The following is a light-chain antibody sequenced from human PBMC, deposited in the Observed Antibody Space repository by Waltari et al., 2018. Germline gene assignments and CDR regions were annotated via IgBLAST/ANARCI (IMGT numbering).Light chain of an antibody. V-gene: IGLV1-40*01. CDR3: QSYDSSLSGAWV. CDR2: GNN. Sequence: QSVLTQPPSVSGAPGQRVTISCTGSSSNIGAGYDVHWFQQLPGTAPNLLIYGNNNRPPGVPDRCAGSKSGTSASLAISGLQAEDEADYHCQSYDSSLSGAWVFGGGTKLTVL. CDR1: SSNIGAGYD. J-gene: IGLJ3*02.